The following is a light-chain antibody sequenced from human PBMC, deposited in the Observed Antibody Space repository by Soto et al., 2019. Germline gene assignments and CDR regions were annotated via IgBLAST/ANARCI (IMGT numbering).Light chain of an antibody. CDR3: QKYNSAPWT. CDR2: AAS. CDR1: QGISNY. Sequence: DIQMTQSPSSLSAAVGDRVTITCRASQGISNYLAWYQQKPGKVPKLLIYAASTLQSGVPSRFSGRGSGTDFTLTISSLQTEDVATYYCQKYNSAPWTFGQGTKVEIK. V-gene: IGKV1-27*01. J-gene: IGKJ1*01.